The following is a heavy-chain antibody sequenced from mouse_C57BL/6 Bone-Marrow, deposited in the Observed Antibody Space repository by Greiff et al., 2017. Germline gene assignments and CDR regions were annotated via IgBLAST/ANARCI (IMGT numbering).Heavy chain of an antibody. D-gene: IGHD2-5*01. CDR2: IYPRSGNT. J-gene: IGHJ3*01. CDR1: GYTFTSYG. V-gene: IGHV1-81*01. Sequence: QVQLQQSGAELARPGASVKLSCTASGYTFTSYGISWVKQRPGQGLEWIGEIYPRSGNTYYNEKFKGKATLTAAKSSNTAYMELRSLTSEDSAVYFCASSYCSNYPGFAYWGRGTLVTVSA. CDR3: ASSYCSNYPGFAY.